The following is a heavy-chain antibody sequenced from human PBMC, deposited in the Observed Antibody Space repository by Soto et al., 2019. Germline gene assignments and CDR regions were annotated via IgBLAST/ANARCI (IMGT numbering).Heavy chain of an antibody. CDR2: IYYSGST. D-gene: IGHD5-12*01. CDR3: ARARLRAVYAFDI. Sequence: PSETLSLTCTVSGGSVSSGAYYWTWIRQRPGKGLEWIGYIYYSGSTYYSPSLKSRLSISLDTSKNQFSLRLSSVTAADTAMYYCARARLRAVYAFDIWRQGTMVTVSS. J-gene: IGHJ3*02. V-gene: IGHV4-31*03. CDR1: GGSVSSGAYY.